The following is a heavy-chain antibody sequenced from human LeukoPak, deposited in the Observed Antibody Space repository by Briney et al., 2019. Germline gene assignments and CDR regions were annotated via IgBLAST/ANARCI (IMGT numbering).Heavy chain of an antibody. CDR1: GFPFSNYW. V-gene: IGHV3-7*03. Sequence: GGSLRLSCAASGFPFSNYWMSWVRQAPGKGLEWVANTNQDGAGKYYVDSVKGRFTISRDNSKNTLYLQMNSLRAEDTAVYYCAKREYLVVEMATSWGQGTLVTVSS. CDR2: TNQDGAGK. D-gene: IGHD5-24*01. J-gene: IGHJ4*02. CDR3: AKREYLVVEMATS.